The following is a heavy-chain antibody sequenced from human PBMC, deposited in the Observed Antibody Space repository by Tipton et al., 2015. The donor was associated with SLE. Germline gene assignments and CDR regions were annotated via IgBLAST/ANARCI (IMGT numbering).Heavy chain of an antibody. CDR1: GFTFDVYA. J-gene: IGHJ3*02. CDR3: AKALLGVAFDI. CDR2: ISWFSRNI. V-gene: IGHV3-9*01. Sequence: SLRLSCTASGFTFDVYAMHWVPHAPGKGLECVSGISWFSRNIGYADSVKGRFTNSRDNANKSLYLKMNSLRAEDTALYYCAKALLGVAFDIWGQGTMVTVSS.